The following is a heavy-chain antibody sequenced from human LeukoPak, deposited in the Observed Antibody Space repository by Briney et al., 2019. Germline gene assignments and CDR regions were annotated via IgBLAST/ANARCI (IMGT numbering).Heavy chain of an antibody. CDR2: ISGSGGST. Sequence: GGSLRLSCAASGFTFSSYAMSWVRQAPGKGLEWVSAISGSGGSTYYADSAKGRFTISRDNSKNTLYLQMNSLRAEDTAVYYCAKVEYSSSYYFDYWGQGTLVTVSS. CDR1: GFTFSSYA. CDR3: AKVEYSSSYYFDY. D-gene: IGHD6-6*01. V-gene: IGHV3-23*01. J-gene: IGHJ4*02.